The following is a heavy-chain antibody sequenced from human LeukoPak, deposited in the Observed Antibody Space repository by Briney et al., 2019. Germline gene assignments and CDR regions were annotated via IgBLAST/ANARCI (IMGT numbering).Heavy chain of an antibody. CDR3: ARGQVVGATDYFDY. V-gene: IGHV3-23*01. D-gene: IGHD1-26*01. CDR2: ISSDRRST. Sequence: GGSLRLSCAASGFTFSSYAMSWVRQAPGKGLEWVSAISSDRRSTYYADSVKGRFTISRDNSKNTLFLQMNSLRAEDTALYYCARGQVVGATDYFDYWGQGTPVTVAS. CDR1: GFTFSSYA. J-gene: IGHJ4*02.